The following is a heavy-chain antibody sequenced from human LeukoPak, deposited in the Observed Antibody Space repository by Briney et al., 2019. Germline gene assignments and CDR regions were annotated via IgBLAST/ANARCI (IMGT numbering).Heavy chain of an antibody. Sequence: ASVKVSCKASGGTFSSYAISWVRQAPGQGLEWMGRIIPILGIANYAQKFQGRVTITADKSTSTAYMELSSLRSEDTAVHYCARDWGYCSGGSCYVYWGQGTLVTVSS. CDR1: GGTFSSYA. D-gene: IGHD2-15*01. V-gene: IGHV1-69*04. J-gene: IGHJ4*02. CDR2: IIPILGIA. CDR3: ARDWGYCSGGSCYVY.